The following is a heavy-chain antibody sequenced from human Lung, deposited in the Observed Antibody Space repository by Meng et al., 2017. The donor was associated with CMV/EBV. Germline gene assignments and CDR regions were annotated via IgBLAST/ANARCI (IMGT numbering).Heavy chain of an antibody. D-gene: IGHD2-8*01. Sequence: QTXSLTXXVSGGSIGTGDFYWTWIRQPPGRGLEWIGYIHDIGTTYYNPSLKSRLTISKDTSKNQFSLILASVTAADTAVYFCARGYCTDGECYRQGDAFDPWGQGXLVTVSS. J-gene: IGHJ5*02. V-gene: IGHV4-30-4*08. CDR1: GGSIGTGDFY. CDR3: ARGYCTDGECYRQGDAFDP. CDR2: IHDIGTT.